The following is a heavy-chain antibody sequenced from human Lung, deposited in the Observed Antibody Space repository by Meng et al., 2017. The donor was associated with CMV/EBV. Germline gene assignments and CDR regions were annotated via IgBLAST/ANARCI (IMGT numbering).Heavy chain of an antibody. D-gene: IGHD3-10*01. V-gene: IGHV1-69*05. Sequence: KASGGTVSSYAISWVRQAPGQGLEWMGGIIPIFGTANYAQKFQGRVTITTDESTSTAYMELSSLRSEDTAVYYCATYYYGSGSHGGDWGQGTLVTVSS. CDR2: IIPIFGTA. CDR1: GGTVSSYA. J-gene: IGHJ4*02. CDR3: ATYYYGSGSHGGD.